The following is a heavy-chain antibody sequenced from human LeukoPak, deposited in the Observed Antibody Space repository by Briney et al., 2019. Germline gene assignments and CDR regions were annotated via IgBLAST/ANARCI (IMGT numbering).Heavy chain of an antibody. CDR2: INHSGST. J-gene: IGHJ4*02. V-gene: IGHV4-34*01. CDR3: ALSPRIAAAAPAGDY. Sequence: SETLSLNCAVYGGSFSGYYWSWIRQPPGKGLEWSGEINHSGSTDYNPSLKSRVTISVDTSKNQFSLKLSSVTAADTAVYYCALSPRIAAAAPAGDYWGQGTLVTVSS. CDR1: GGSFSGYY. D-gene: IGHD6-13*01.